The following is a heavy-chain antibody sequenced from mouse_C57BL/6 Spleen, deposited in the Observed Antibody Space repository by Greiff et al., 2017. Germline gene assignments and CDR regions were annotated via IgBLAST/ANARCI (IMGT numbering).Heavy chain of an antibody. CDR3: ASAGYDGSSAEYFDD. J-gene: IGHJ2*01. V-gene: IGHV1-72*01. Sequence: VQLQQPGAELVKPGASVKLSCKASGYTFTSYWMHWVKQRPGRGLEWIGRIDPNSGGTKYNEKFKGKATLTVDKPSSTAYMQLSSLTSEDAAVDYCASAGYDGSSAEYFDDWGQGTTRTVSS. CDR2: IDPNSGGT. CDR1: GYTFTSYW. D-gene: IGHD1-1*01.